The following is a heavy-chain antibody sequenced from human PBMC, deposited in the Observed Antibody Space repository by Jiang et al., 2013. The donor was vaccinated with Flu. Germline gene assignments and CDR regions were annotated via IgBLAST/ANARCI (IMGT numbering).Heavy chain of an antibody. J-gene: IGHJ4*02. CDR3: ARARNDYGDSRAGVDN. CDR2: SLTWEC. D-gene: IGHD4-17*01. Sequence: EWMGISLTWECQQQPSLESRVNISIDTSKNQFSLKLGSVTAADTAVYYCARARNDYGDSRAGVDNWGQGTLVTVSS. V-gene: IGHV4-59*01.